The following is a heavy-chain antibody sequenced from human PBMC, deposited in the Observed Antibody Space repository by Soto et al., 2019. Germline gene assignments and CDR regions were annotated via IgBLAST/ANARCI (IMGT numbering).Heavy chain of an antibody. D-gene: IGHD1-1*01. V-gene: IGHV1-69*01. CDR2: IIPAHDTP. CDR3: SRDRLAYNMMNENYYYGMDV. Sequence: QVQLVQSGPEVKKPGSSVKVSCKASGGTFRTYAVSWVRRAPGHGLAWLGGIIPAHDTPNYAPRFEGRVTITADESSNTAYMEPNSLTSDDRAVYYCSRDRLAYNMMNENYYYGMDVWGQGTTVTVSS. J-gene: IGHJ6*02. CDR1: GGTFRTYA.